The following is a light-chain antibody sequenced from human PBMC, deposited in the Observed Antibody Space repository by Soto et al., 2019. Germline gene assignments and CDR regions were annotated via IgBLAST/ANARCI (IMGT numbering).Light chain of an antibody. V-gene: IGLV2-14*03. J-gene: IGLJ2*01. Sequence: QSALTQPASVSESPGQSITISCIGTSSDIGSYKYVSWYQQHPGKPPKVVIYDVTNRPSGVSDRFSGSKSGNTASLTISGLQADDEADYYRSSYTDSDTWVFGGGTKLTVL. CDR2: DVT. CDR3: SSYTDSDTWV. CDR1: SSDIGSYKY.